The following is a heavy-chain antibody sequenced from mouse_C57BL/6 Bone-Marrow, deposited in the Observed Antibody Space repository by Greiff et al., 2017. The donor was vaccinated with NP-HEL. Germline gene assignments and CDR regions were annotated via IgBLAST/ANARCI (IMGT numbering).Heavy chain of an antibody. V-gene: IGHV5-17*01. J-gene: IGHJ2*01. CDR1: GFTFSDYG. D-gene: IGHD2-1*01. Sequence: DVHLVESGGGLVKPGGSLKLSCAASGFTFSDYGMHWVRQAPEKGLEWVAYISSGSSTIYYADTVKGRFTISRDNAKNTLFLQMTSLRSEDTAMYYCAMPNDYGNYDYWGQGTTLTVSS. CDR2: ISSGSSTI. CDR3: AMPNDYGNYDY.